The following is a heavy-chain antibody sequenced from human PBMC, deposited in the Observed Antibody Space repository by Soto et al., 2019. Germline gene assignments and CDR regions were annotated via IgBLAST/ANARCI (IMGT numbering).Heavy chain of an antibody. V-gene: IGHV4-59*08. CDR3: ARLHPRTGVPAAIFDFWSGYDNWFDP. J-gene: IGHJ5*02. D-gene: IGHD3-3*01. Sequence: SETLSLTCTVSGGSISRYYWSWIRQPPGKGLEWIGYIYYSGSTNYNPSLKSRVTISVDTSKNQFSLKLSSVTAADTAVYYCARLHPRTGVPAAIFDFWSGYDNWFDPWGQGTLVTVSS. CDR1: GGSISRYY. CDR2: IYYSGST.